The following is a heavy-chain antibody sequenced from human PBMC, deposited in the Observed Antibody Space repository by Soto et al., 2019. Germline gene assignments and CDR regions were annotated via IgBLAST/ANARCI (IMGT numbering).Heavy chain of an antibody. CDR1: GGSIRSYY. CDR3: GRDLDDYGGSSSPFDI. V-gene: IGHV4-59*01. J-gene: IGHJ3*02. Sequence: SETLSLTCTVSGGSIRSYYWSWIRQPPGKGLEWIGYVYHSGTTNYNPSLKSRVTISVDTSKSQFSLTLTSVTAAATAVYYGGRDLDDYGGSSSPFDIWGQGTMVTVSS. CDR2: VYHSGTT. D-gene: IGHD4-17*01.